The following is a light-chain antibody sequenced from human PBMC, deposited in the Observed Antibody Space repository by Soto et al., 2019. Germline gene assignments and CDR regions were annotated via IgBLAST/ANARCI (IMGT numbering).Light chain of an antibody. Sequence: QSVLTQPPSASGTPGQKVTISCSGGNSNIGSNPVNWYQQVPGTAPRLLIYSNNQWPSGVPDRFSGSKSGTSASLAISGLQSEDEADYYCASWDDSLNGPVFGGGTKVPVL. CDR2: SNN. V-gene: IGLV1-44*01. CDR3: ASWDDSLNGPV. J-gene: IGLJ3*02. CDR1: NSNIGSNP.